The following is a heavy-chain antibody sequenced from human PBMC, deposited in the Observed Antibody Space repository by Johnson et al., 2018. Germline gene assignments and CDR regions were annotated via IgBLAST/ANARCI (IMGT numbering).Heavy chain of an antibody. CDR2: ITQHGSDQ. J-gene: IGHJ6*02. CDR1: GFSFPDFW. CDR3: AKILTAAADTFSYGMDV. Sequence: VQLVQSGGQLVQPGGSLRLSCGASGFSFPDFWMSWVRQVQGKGLEGVATITQHGSDQSYLASVEGRITISRDNSRNTLYLEMNSLRAEDTAIYYCAKILTAAADTFSYGMDVWGQGTTVTVSS. V-gene: IGHV3-7*03. D-gene: IGHD6-13*01.